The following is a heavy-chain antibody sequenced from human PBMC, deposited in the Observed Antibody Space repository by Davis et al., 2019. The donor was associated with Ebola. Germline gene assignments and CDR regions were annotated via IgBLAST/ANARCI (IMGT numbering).Heavy chain of an antibody. Sequence: GESLKIPCVGSGFTLSRDWMTWLRQTPGKGLEWVANIKQDGSEKYYVDPVKGRFTISRDNAKNSLFLQMNSLRVEDTAMYYCAGDGVAAASDYWGQGTMVTVSS. V-gene: IGHV3-7*01. CDR1: GFTLSRDW. D-gene: IGHD2-2*01. J-gene: IGHJ4*02. CDR2: IKQDGSEK. CDR3: AGDGVAAASDY.